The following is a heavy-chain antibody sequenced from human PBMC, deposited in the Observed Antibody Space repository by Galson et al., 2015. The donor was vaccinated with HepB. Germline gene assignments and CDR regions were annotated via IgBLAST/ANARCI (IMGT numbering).Heavy chain of an antibody. D-gene: IGHD6-19*01. CDR3: ARFSSGWYGNEDWFDP. Sequence: SVKVSCKASGYTFTSYGISWVRQAPGQGLEWMGWISAYNGNTNYAQKLQGRVTMTTDTSTSTAYMELRSLRSDDTAVYYCARFSSGWYGNEDWFDPWGQGTLVTVSS. CDR2: ISAYNGNT. CDR1: GYTFTSYG. J-gene: IGHJ5*02. V-gene: IGHV1-18*01.